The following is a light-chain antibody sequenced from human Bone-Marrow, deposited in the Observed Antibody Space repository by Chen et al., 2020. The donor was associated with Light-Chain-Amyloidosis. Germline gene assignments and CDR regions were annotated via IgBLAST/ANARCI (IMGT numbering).Light chain of an antibody. CDR3: SSFTRNNALV. J-gene: IGLJ2*01. CDR1: ISDVGGYNY. CDR2: DVT. Sequence: QSALTQPASVSGSPRQSITISCTGTISDVGGYNYFSWYQQHPGKAPKLIIYDVTYRPSGVSNRFSGSKSGNTASLTISGLQAEDEADYYCSSFTRNNALVFGGGTKLTVL. V-gene: IGLV2-14*03.